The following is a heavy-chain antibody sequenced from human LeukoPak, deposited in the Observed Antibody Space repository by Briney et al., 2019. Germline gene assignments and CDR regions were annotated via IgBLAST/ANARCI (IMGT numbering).Heavy chain of an antibody. CDR3: ADRSGYDAFDI. CDR2: IYQSGST. J-gene: IGHJ3*02. V-gene: IGHV4-39*07. D-gene: IGHD3-10*01. Sequence: SSETLSLTCTVSGGSISSSSYYWGWIRQPPGKGLEWIGYIYQSGSTYYNPSLESRVTISVDKFKNQFSLKLTSVTAADAAIYYCADRSGYDAFDIWGQGTMVTVSS. CDR1: GGSISSSSYY.